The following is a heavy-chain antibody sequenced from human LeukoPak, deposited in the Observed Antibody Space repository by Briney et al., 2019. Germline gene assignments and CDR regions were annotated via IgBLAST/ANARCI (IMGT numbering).Heavy chain of an antibody. Sequence: GGSLRLSCAASGFTFSNAWMSWVRQAPGKGLEWVGRIKSKTDGGTTDYAAPVKGRFTISRDDSKNTLYLQMNSLRAEDTAVYYCAPYDSSGYFGWAYWGQGTLVTVSS. CDR3: APYDSSGYFGWAY. CDR2: IKSKTDGGTT. V-gene: IGHV3-15*01. J-gene: IGHJ4*02. CDR1: GFTFSNAW. D-gene: IGHD3-22*01.